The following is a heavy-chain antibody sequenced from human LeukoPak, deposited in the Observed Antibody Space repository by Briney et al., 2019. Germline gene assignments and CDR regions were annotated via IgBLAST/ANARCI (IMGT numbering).Heavy chain of an antibody. Sequence: EASVKVSCKASGYTLTELSMHWVRQAPGKGLEWMGGFDPEDGETIYAQKFQGRVTMTEDTSTDTAYMELSSLRSEDTAVYYCATLGSLLTTVTPFDYWGQGTLVTVSS. CDR1: GYTLTELS. J-gene: IGHJ4*02. CDR2: FDPEDGET. V-gene: IGHV1-24*01. CDR3: ATLGSLLTTVTPFDY. D-gene: IGHD4-17*01.